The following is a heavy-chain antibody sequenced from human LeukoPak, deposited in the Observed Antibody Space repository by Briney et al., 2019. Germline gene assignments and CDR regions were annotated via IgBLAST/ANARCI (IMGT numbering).Heavy chain of an antibody. V-gene: IGHV1-69*06. Sequence: GASVKVSCRASGGTFSSYAISWVRQAPGQGLEWMGGIIPIFGTANYAQKFQGRVTITADKSTSTAYMELSSLRTEDTAVYYCAREGYSSTPDYWGQGTLVTVSS. D-gene: IGHD6-19*01. J-gene: IGHJ4*02. CDR1: GGTFSSYA. CDR3: AREGYSSTPDY. CDR2: IIPIFGTA.